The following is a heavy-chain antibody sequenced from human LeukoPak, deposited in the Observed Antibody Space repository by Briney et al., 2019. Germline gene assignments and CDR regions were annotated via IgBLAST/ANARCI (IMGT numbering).Heavy chain of an antibody. V-gene: IGHV4-34*01. J-gene: IGHJ4*02. CDR2: INHSGST. Sequence: KPSETLSLTCAVYGGSFSGYYWSWIRQPPGKGLEWIGEINHSGSTNYNPSLKSRVTISVDTSKNQFSLKLSSVTAAHTAVYYCASRRRDGYNSPPDYWGQGTLVTVSS. D-gene: IGHD5-24*01. CDR1: GGSFSGYY. CDR3: ASRRRDGYNSPPDY.